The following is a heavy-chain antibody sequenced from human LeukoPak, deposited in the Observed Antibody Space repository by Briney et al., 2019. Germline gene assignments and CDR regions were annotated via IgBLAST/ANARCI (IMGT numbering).Heavy chain of an antibody. CDR3: AREGPPLYDSSHNY. CDR1: GYSISSGYY. CDR2: IYHSGST. Sequence: PSETLSLTCTVSGYSISSGYYWGWIRQPPGKGLEWIGSIYHSGSTYYNPSLKSRVTISVDTSKNQFSLKLSSVTAADTAVCYCAREGPPLYDSSHNYWGQGTLVTVSS. D-gene: IGHD3-22*01. V-gene: IGHV4-38-2*02. J-gene: IGHJ4*02.